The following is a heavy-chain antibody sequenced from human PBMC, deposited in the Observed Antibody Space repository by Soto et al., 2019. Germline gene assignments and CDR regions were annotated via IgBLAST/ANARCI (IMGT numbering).Heavy chain of an antibody. CDR1: GGTFSSYA. J-gene: IGHJ5*02. CDR3: ARIPGLWFGEPHLNWFDP. CDR2: IIPIFGTA. Sequence: QVQLVQSGAEVKKPGSSVKVSCKASGGTFSSYAISWVRQAPGQGLEWMGGIIPIFGTANYAQKFQGRVTVTADESTSTGYMELSGLRSEDTAVYYCARIPGLWFGEPHLNWFDPWGQGTLVTVSS. V-gene: IGHV1-69*12. D-gene: IGHD3-10*01.